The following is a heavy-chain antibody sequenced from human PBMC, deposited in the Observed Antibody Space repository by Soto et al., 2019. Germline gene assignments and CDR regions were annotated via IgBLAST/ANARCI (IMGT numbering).Heavy chain of an antibody. CDR2: ISAYNGKR. CDR1: GYPFTSYG. CDR3: ARGRIVASIHDAFEI. V-gene: IGHV1-18*01. Sequence: QGQLLQSGDEMKTPGASVRVSCRASGYPFTSYGISWVRQAPGQGLEWVAWISAYNGKRDTAQKFQGRVTMTLDTSTDTAHMELGDLTFADTAVYYCARGRIVASIHDAFEIWGQGTKVTVSS. J-gene: IGHJ3*02. D-gene: IGHD5-12*01.